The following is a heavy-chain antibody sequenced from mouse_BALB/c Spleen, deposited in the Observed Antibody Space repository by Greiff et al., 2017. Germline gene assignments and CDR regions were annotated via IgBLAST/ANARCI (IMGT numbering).Heavy chain of an antibody. CDR2: IYPYNGGT. D-gene: IGHD2-4*01. CDR3: ARGGYYDYGIDY. V-gene: IGHV1S29*02. Sequence: EVQLQQSGPELVKPGASVKISCKASGYTFTDYNMHWVKQSHGKSLEWIGYIYPYNGGTGYNQKFKSKATLTVDNSSSTAYMELRSLTSEDSAVYYCARGGYYDYGIDYWGQGTTLTVSS. J-gene: IGHJ2*01. CDR1: GYTFTDYN.